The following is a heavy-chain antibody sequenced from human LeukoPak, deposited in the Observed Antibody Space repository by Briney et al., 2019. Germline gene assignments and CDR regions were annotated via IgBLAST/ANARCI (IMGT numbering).Heavy chain of an antibody. D-gene: IGHD2-8*01. J-gene: IGHJ4*01. V-gene: IGHV4-61*01. CDR3: ARGVLH. Sequence: SETLSLTCSVSGSSVSSGTYYWSWIRQPPGKGLEWIGNVHHSGITNYNSSLKSRVIISLDTSKNQFSLKLSSVNAADTALYYCARGVLHWGQGTLVTVSS. CDR1: GSSVSSGTYY. CDR2: VHHSGIT.